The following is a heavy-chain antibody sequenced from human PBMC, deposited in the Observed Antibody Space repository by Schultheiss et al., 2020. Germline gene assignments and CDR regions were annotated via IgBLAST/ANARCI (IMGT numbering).Heavy chain of an antibody. CDR3: ARSLYCSGGSCGFFDY. CDR1: GDSISSHY. V-gene: IGHV4-59*04. CDR2: IYYSGST. D-gene: IGHD2-15*01. J-gene: IGHJ4*02. Sequence: SETLSLTCTVSGDSISSHYWSWIRQPPGKGLEWIGSIYYSGSTFYNASLRSRVTISVDTSKNQFSLKLSSVTAADTAVYYCARSLYCSGGSCGFFDYWGQGTLVTVSS.